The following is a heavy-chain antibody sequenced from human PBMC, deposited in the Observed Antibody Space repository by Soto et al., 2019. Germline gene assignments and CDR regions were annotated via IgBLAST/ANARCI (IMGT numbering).Heavy chain of an antibody. CDR2: IYHTGTT. D-gene: IGHD2-2*01. J-gene: IGHJ5*02. V-gene: IGHV4-30-4*01. CDR3: ARVMAAMQNWLDP. CDR1: GGSISNVGYF. Sequence: QVQLQESGPGLVKPSQTLSLTCTVSGGSISNVGYFWSWIRQPPGKGLEWIGFIYHTGTTYYNLSLRSRVSISIDTSKSQFSLKLNSVTAADTAVYYCARVMAAMQNWLDPWGQGTLVTVSP.